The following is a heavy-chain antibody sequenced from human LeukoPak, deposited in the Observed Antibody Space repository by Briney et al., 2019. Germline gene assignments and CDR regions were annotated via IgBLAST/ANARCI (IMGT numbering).Heavy chain of an antibody. CDR3: AREDWGSTGHSFGY. CDR2: IVGRDDTT. J-gene: IGHJ4*02. D-gene: IGHD7-27*01. V-gene: IGHV3-23*01. Sequence: GGSVTLFCAASGFTISGYAMSWVRQAPGKGLDWVSAIVGRDDTTYLADSVKGRFTISRDNSKDTLYLQLTSLRVEDTAVYYCAREDWGSTGHSFGYWGQGDLGTASS. CDR1: GFTISGYA.